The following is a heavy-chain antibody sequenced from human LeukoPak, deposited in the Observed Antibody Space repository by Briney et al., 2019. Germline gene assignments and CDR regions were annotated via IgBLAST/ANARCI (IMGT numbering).Heavy chain of an antibody. D-gene: IGHD2-2*01. Sequence: SETLSLTCTVSGASLSSGSYYWSWIRQPPGKGLEWIGYIYYSGSTNYNPSLKSRVTISVDTSKNQFSLKLSSVTAADTAVYYCAREASGYCSSTSCSSWFDPWGQGTLVTVSS. J-gene: IGHJ5*02. CDR3: AREASGYCSSTSCSSWFDP. CDR1: GASLSSGSYY. CDR2: IYYSGST. V-gene: IGHV4-61*01.